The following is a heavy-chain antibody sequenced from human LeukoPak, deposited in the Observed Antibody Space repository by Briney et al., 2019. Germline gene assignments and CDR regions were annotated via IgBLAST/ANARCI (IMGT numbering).Heavy chain of an antibody. CDR1: GYTFTSYD. CDR2: MNSNSGNT. Sequence: ASVKVSCKASGYTFTSYDINWVRQATGQGLEWMGWMNSNSGNTGYAQKFQGRVTMTRNTSISTAYKELSSLRSEDTAVYYCARVPAAIKGVLDYWGQGTLVTVSS. CDR3: ARVPAAIKGVLDY. D-gene: IGHD2-2*02. J-gene: IGHJ4*02. V-gene: IGHV1-8*01.